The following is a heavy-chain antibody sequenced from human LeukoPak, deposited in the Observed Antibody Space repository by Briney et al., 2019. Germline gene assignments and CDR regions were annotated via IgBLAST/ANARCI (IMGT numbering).Heavy chain of an antibody. J-gene: IGHJ4*02. Sequence: GGSLRFSCAASGFTVSSNYMSWVRQAPGKGLEWASVIYSGGSTYYADSVKGRFTISRDNSKNTLYLQMNSLRAEDTAVYYCAKVRYGDYELDYWGQGTLVTVSS. CDR2: IYSGGST. CDR3: AKVRYGDYELDY. D-gene: IGHD4-17*01. CDR1: GFTVSSNY. V-gene: IGHV3-53*01.